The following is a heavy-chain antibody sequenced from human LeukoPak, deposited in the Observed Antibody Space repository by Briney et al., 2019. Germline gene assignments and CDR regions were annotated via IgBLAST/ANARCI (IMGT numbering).Heavy chain of an antibody. V-gene: IGHV4-38-2*02. Sequence: SETLSLTCTVSGYSISSGYYWGWIRQPPGKGLEWIGSIYHSGSTYYNPSLKSRVTISVDTSKNQFSLKLSSVTAADTAVYYCARVGGYYDSSGYYSDAFDIWGQGTMVTVSS. J-gene: IGHJ3*02. CDR2: IYHSGST. D-gene: IGHD3-22*01. CDR3: ARVGGYYDSSGYYSDAFDI. CDR1: GYSISSGYY.